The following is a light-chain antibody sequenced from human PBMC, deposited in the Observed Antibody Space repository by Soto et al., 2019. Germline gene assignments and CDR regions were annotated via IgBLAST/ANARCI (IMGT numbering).Light chain of an antibody. Sequence: QSALTQPRSVSGSHGQSVTISCTGTSSDVGGYNYVSWYQQHPAKAPKIIIYDVSKRPSGVPDRFSCSKSGNTASLTISGLQSEDEADYYCCSYAGSYTWVFGGGTKVTVL. CDR3: CSYAGSYTWV. CDR2: DVS. J-gene: IGLJ2*01. CDR1: SSDVGGYNY. V-gene: IGLV2-11*01.